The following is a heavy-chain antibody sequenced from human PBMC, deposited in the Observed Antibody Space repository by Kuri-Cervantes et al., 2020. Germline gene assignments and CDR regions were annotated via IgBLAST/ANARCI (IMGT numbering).Heavy chain of an antibody. D-gene: IGHD4-17*01. CDR2: INPNSGGT. V-gene: IGHV1-2*04. CDR1: GYTFTGYY. CDR3: ARSTVTTEYFDY. J-gene: IGHJ4*02. Sequence: ASVKVSCKASGYTFTGYYMHWVRQAPGQGLEWMGWINPNSGGTNCAQKFQGWVTMTRDTSISTAYMELSSLRSEDTAVYYCARSTVTTEYFDYWGQGTLVTVSS.